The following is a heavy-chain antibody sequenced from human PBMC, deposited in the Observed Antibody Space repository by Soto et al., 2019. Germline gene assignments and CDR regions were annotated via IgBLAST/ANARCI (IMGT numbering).Heavy chain of an antibody. Sequence: SETLSLTCAVYGGSFSGYHWSWIRQPPGKGLEWIGEINDSGSSNYNPALKSRVIISVDASKNQFSLRLSSVTAADTAVYYCARKLRYCSSSSCEIPYYFDFWGQGTSVTVS. J-gene: IGHJ4*02. V-gene: IGHV4-34*01. CDR2: INDSGSS. D-gene: IGHD2-2*01. CDR1: GGSFSGYH. CDR3: ARKLRYCSSSSCEIPYYFDF.